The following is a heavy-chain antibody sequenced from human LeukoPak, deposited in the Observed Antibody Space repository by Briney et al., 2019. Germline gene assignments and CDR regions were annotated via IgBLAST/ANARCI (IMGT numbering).Heavy chain of an antibody. J-gene: IGHJ4*02. D-gene: IGHD2-8*02. CDR3: ARGYWFYFDY. V-gene: IGHV4-59*08. CDR2: IYYSGRT. Sequence: SETLSLTCSVSGGSISSYYWSWIRQPPGKGLEWIGYIYYSGRTSYNPSLKSRVTISVDTSKNQFSLRLSSVTAADTAVYYCARGYWFYFDYWGQGTLVTVSS. CDR1: GGSISSYY.